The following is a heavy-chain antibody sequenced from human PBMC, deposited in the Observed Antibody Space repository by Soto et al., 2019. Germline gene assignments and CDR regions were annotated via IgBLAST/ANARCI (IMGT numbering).Heavy chain of an antibody. Sequence: QVQLQQWGAGLLQPSETLSLTCAVFGGSFSANYWTWIRQPPGKGLEWVGEINHSGGTNYNPSLTARVTISVDTSKNQFSLRLSSVTAADTAVYYCASARFDSWGQGILVTVSS. CDR3: ASARFDS. J-gene: IGHJ4*02. CDR2: INHSGGT. CDR1: GGSFSANY. V-gene: IGHV4-34*01.